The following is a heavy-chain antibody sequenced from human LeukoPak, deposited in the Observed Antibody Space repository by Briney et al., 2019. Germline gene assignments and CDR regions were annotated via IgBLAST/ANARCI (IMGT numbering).Heavy chain of an antibody. CDR3: ARVSDLNVFGVATMSFDH. Sequence: ASVKFSCKASGYTFTTQHINCVRQASGQGLEWLGCMNPNSGSTGFAQNFQGRVTLTRNTSTTTALMDLRSLRSADTAVYFSARVSDLNVFGVATMSFDHWGQGTLATVYS. CDR1: GYTFTTQH. J-gene: IGHJ4*02. D-gene: IGHD3-3*01. CDR2: MNPNSGST. V-gene: IGHV1-8*01.